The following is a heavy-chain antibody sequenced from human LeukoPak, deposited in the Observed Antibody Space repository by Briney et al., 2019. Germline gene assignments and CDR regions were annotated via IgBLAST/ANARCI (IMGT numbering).Heavy chain of an antibody. Sequence: VASVKVSCKASGYTFPSYFMHWVRQAPGQGLEWMGIINPTGGSTTYAQKFQGRVTMTRDTSTSTVYMELSSLRSDDTVVYYCARTAARRFDYWGQGTLVTVSS. CDR3: ARTAARRFDY. V-gene: IGHV1-46*01. J-gene: IGHJ4*02. D-gene: IGHD6-6*01. CDR1: GYTFPSYF. CDR2: INPTGGST.